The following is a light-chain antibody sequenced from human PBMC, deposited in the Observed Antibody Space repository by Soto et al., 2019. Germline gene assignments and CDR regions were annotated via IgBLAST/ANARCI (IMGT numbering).Light chain of an antibody. CDR1: QSVLXNSNNKNY. J-gene: IGKJ4*01. Sequence: DIVMTQSPDSLAVSLGERATINCKSSQSVLXNSNNKNYLAWYQQKPGQPPKLLISWASTRESGVPDRFSASGSGTDFTLTISSLQVEDVAVYYCQQYYTTLALTFGGGTKVDIK. CDR3: QQYYTTLALT. V-gene: IGKV4-1*01. CDR2: WAS.